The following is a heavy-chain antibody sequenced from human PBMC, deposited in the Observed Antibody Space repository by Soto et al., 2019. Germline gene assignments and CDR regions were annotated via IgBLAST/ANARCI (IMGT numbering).Heavy chain of an antibody. D-gene: IGHD5-18*01. Sequence: QVQLVESGGGVVQPGRSLRLSCAASGFTFSSYGMHWVRQAPGKGLEWVAVISYDGSNKYYADSVKGRFTISRDNSKNALYLQMNSLGAEDPAVYYCARDIDTAMVRGLDYWCQGTLVTVSS. CDR2: ISYDGSNK. V-gene: IGHV3-30*03. CDR3: ARDIDTAMVRGLDY. CDR1: GFTFSSYG. J-gene: IGHJ4*02.